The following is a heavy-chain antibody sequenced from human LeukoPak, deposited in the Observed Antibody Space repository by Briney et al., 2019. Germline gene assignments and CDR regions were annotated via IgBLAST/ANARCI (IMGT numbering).Heavy chain of an antibody. CDR2: IRYDGSNK. Sequence: PGGSLRLSCAASGFTFSSYGMHWVRQAPGKGLEWVAFIRYDGSNKYYADSVKGRFTISRDNSKNTLYLQMNSLRAEDTAVYYCARVAAAGIDYYMDVWGKGTTVTVSS. D-gene: IGHD6-13*01. CDR3: ARVAAAGIDYYMDV. J-gene: IGHJ6*03. CDR1: GFTFSSYG. V-gene: IGHV3-30*02.